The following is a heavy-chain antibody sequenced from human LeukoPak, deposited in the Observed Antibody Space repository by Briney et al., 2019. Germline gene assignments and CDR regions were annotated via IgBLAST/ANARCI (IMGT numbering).Heavy chain of an antibody. Sequence: PGGSLRLSCAASGFTFSSYEMNWVRQAQGKGLEWVSYISSSGSTIYYADSVKGRFTISRDNAKNSLYLQMNSLRAEDTAVYYCARNAWGAVETAGDYWGQGTLVTVSS. V-gene: IGHV3-48*03. CDR2: ISSSGSTI. CDR3: ARNAWGAVETAGDY. J-gene: IGHJ4*02. D-gene: IGHD6-19*01. CDR1: GFTFSSYE.